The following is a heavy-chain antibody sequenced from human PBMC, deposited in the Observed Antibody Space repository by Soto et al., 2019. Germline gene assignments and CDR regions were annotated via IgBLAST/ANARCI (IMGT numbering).Heavy chain of an antibody. Sequence: PGESLKISCKGSGYSFTSYWISWVRQMPGKGLEWMGRIDPSDSYTNYSPSFQGHVTISADKSISTAYLQWSSLKASDTAMYYCARLSVVVPAAIEHFDYWGQGTLVTVSS. V-gene: IGHV5-10-1*01. D-gene: IGHD2-2*01. J-gene: IGHJ4*02. CDR1: GYSFTSYW. CDR2: IDPSDSYT. CDR3: ARLSVVVPAAIEHFDY.